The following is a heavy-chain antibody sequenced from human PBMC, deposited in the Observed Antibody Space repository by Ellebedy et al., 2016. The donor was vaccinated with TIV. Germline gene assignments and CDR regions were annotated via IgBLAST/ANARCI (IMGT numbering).Heavy chain of an antibody. J-gene: IGHJ4*02. Sequence: ASVKVSCXASGYIFSSYFMHWVRQAPGQGLEWMGIINPSGGSTSYAQKFQGRVTLTRDTSTSTVYMELSSLRSEDTAVYYCARDLFGGVTADYWGQGTLVTVSS. D-gene: IGHD3-16*01. CDR1: GYIFSSYF. CDR3: ARDLFGGVTADY. CDR2: INPSGGST. V-gene: IGHV1-46*01.